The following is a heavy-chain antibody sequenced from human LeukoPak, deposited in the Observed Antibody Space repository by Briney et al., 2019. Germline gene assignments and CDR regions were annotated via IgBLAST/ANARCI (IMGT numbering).Heavy chain of an antibody. CDR2: ISGSGGST. D-gene: IGHD4-17*01. V-gene: IGHV3-23*01. Sequence: PGGSLRLSCAASGFTFSSYAMSWVRQAPGEGLEWVSAISGSGGSTYYADSVKGRFTISRDNSKNRLYLRMNSLRAEDTAVYYVGKEVYGDYYRGGGRYFDYWGQGTLVTVSS. CDR1: GFTFSSYA. J-gene: IGHJ4*02. CDR3: GKEVYGDYYRGGGRYFDY.